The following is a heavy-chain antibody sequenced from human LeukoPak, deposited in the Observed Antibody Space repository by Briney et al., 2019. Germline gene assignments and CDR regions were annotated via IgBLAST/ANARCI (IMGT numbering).Heavy chain of an antibody. CDR2: IYTSGST. D-gene: IGHD2-21*02. J-gene: IGHJ4*02. CDR3: ARRNCKWLRSTVSGGDRYSLFDY. Sequence: SETLSLTCTVSGGSISSGSYYWSWIRQPAGKGLEWIGRIYTSGSTNYNPSLKSRVTISVDTSKNQFSLKLSSVTAADTAVYYCARRNCKWLRSTVSGGDRYSLFDYWGQGTLVTVSS. V-gene: IGHV4-61*02. CDR1: GGSISSGSYY.